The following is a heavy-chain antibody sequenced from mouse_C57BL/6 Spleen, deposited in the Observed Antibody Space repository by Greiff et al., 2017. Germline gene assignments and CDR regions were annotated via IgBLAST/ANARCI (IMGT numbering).Heavy chain of an antibody. D-gene: IGHD1-1*01. Sequence: VQLKEFGPELVKPGASVKISCKASGYSFTDYNMNWVKQSNGKSFEWIGVINPNYGTTSYNQKFKGKATLTVDQSSSTAYMQLNSLTSEDSAVYYCARGDGSSYFDYWGQGTTLTVSS. V-gene: IGHV1-39*01. CDR3: ARGDGSSYFDY. CDR2: INPNYGTT. J-gene: IGHJ2*01. CDR1: GYSFTDYN.